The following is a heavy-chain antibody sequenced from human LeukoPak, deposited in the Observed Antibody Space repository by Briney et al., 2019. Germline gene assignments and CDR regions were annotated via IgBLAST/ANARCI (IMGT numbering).Heavy chain of an antibody. CDR3: ARGATILGYCSGGSCYFDY. V-gene: IGHV3-33*01. D-gene: IGHD2-15*01. CDR1: GFTFSSNG. J-gene: IGHJ4*02. Sequence: GRSLRLSCAASGFTFSSNGMLWGRQAPGKGLEWVAVIWYDGSKKYYADAVKGRFTISRDNSKNTLYLQMNSLRAEDTAVYYCARGATILGYCSGGSCYFDYWGQGTLVTVSS. CDR2: IWYDGSKK.